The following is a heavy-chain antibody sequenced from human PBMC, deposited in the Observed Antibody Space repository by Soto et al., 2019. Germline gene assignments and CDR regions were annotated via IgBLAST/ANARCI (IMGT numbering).Heavy chain of an antibody. J-gene: IGHJ6*02. CDR2: IYYSGST. CDR3: ARQGTGYSSGWSLYYYYYAMDV. D-gene: IGHD6-19*01. Sequence: ETLSLTCTVSGGSISSSSYYWGWLRQPPGKGLEWIGSIYYSGSTYYNPSLKSRVTISVDTSKNQFSLKLSSVTAADTAVYYCARQGTGYSSGWSLYYYYYAMDVWGQGTTATGSS. CDR1: GGSISSSSYY. V-gene: IGHV4-39*01.